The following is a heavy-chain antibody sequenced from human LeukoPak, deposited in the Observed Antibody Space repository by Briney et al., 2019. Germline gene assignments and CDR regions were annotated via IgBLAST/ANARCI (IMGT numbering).Heavy chain of an antibody. Sequence: SSVKVPCKASGYTFTSYDINWVRQATGQGLEWMGWMNPNSGNTGYAQKFQGRVTMTRNTSISTAYMELSSLRSEDTAVYYCARGEDNWNHFDYWGQGTLVTVSS. CDR1: GYTFTSYD. D-gene: IGHD1-1*01. CDR3: ARGEDNWNHFDY. J-gene: IGHJ4*02. CDR2: MNPNSGNT. V-gene: IGHV1-8*01.